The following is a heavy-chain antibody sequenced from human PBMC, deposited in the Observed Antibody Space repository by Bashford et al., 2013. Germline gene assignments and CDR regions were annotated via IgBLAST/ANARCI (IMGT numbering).Heavy chain of an antibody. V-gene: IGHV4-59*11. CDR2: IYYSGST. Sequence: SSETLSLTCTVSGGSISSHYWGWIRQPPGKGLEWIGYIYYSGSTNYNPSLNSRVTISVDTSKRQFSLKLSSVTAADTAVYYCARGMRHIVVVPAAPRGVYMDVVGQRDRRSPSP. D-gene: IGHD2-2*01. CDR1: GGSISSHY. CDR3: ARGMRHIVVVPAAPRGVYMDV. J-gene: IGHJ6*03.